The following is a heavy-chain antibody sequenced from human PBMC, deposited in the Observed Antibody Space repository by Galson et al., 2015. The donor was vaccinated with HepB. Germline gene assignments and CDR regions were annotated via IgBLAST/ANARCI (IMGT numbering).Heavy chain of an antibody. CDR2: INPSGGST. CDR1: GYTFTSYY. D-gene: IGHD4-17*01. J-gene: IGHJ2*01. V-gene: IGHV1-46*04. Sequence: SVKVSCKASGYTFTSYYMHWVRQAPGQGLEWMGIINPSGGSTSYAQKLQGRVTMTRDTSTSTVYMELSSLRSEDTAVYYCARAPPYGDYSLYWYFDLWGRGTLVTVSS. CDR3: ARAPPYGDYSLYWYFDL.